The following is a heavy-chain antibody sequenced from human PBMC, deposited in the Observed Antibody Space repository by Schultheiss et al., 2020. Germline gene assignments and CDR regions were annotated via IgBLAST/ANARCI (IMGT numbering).Heavy chain of an antibody. Sequence: GGSLRLSCAASGFTFTRYAMSWVRQSPGKGLEWVSSISGSGDKTYYADSVKGRFTISKDSSKNTLYLQMNSLRVDDSAVYYCALGGYGANGGFDPWGQGTLVNVSS. CDR3: ALGGYGANGGFDP. CDR2: ISGSGDKT. CDR1: GFTFTRYA. V-gene: IGHV3-23*01. J-gene: IGHJ5*02. D-gene: IGHD5-12*01.